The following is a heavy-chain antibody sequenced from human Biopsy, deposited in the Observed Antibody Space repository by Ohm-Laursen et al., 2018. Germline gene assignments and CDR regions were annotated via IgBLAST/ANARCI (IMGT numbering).Heavy chain of an antibody. J-gene: IGHJ5*02. V-gene: IGHV1-69*06. CDR3: ARGYSRRVSIFEASIYWFDT. CDR2: SIPLFNTA. CDR1: GGTFTNHA. D-gene: IGHD3-10*01. Sequence: SVKVSCKASGGTFTNHAVGWVRQAPGQGLEWVGSSIPLFNTANYADKSQGRVTLTADKSTTTAYMELSGLRSEDTAVYFCARGYSRRVSIFEASIYWFDTWGQGTLVTVSS.